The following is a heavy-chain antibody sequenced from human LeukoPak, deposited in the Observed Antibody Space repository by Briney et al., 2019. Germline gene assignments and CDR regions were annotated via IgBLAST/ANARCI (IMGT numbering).Heavy chain of an antibody. Sequence: GGSLRLSCGPSGFTFSNYAFSWVRQAPGRGLEWVSDISDTGGSTNYVGSAKGRFTISRDNSKNTLHLHMNSLRVEDTAVYYCARKGNGALDIWGQGTMVTVS. J-gene: IGHJ3*02. V-gene: IGHV3-23*01. CDR3: ARKGNGALDI. CDR2: ISDTGGST. CDR1: GFTFSNYA. D-gene: IGHD2-8*01.